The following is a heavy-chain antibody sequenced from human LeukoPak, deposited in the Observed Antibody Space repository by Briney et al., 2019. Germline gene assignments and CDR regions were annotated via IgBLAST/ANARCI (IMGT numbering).Heavy chain of an antibody. CDR2: ISYDGSNK. Sequence: PGGSLRPSCAASGFTFSSYAMHWVRQAPGKGLEWVAVISYDGSNKYYADSVKGRFTISRDNSKNTLYLQMNSLRAEDTAVYYCARDTRGFLEWLLYYWGQGTLVTVSS. CDR3: ARDTRGFLEWLLYY. D-gene: IGHD3-3*01. J-gene: IGHJ4*02. CDR1: GFTFSSYA. V-gene: IGHV3-30-3*01.